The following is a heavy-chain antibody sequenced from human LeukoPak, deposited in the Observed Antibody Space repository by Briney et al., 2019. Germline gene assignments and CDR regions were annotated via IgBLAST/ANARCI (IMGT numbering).Heavy chain of an antibody. Sequence: PSETLSLTCTVSGVSISSYYWSWIRQPPGEGLEWIGYIYYSGSTNYNPSLKSRVTISVDTSKNQFSLKLSSVTAADTAVYYCARDRQLDYYGMDVWGQGTTVTVSS. D-gene: IGHD1-1*01. CDR1: GVSISSYY. J-gene: IGHJ6*02. CDR2: IYYSGST. V-gene: IGHV4-59*01. CDR3: ARDRQLDYYGMDV.